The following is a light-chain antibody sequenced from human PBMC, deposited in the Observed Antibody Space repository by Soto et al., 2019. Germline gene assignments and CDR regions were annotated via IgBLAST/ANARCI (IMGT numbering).Light chain of an antibody. Sequence: DIVLTQSPGTLSVSPGERATLSCRASQTISSNYLAWYQQKPGQPPSLLIYGTSSRATGIPDRFSGSGSGTDFPLTISRLEREDFAIDYCQQYGSWMFGQGTKVGI. V-gene: IGKV3-20*01. CDR3: QQYGSWM. CDR2: GTS. CDR1: QTISSNY. J-gene: IGKJ1*01.